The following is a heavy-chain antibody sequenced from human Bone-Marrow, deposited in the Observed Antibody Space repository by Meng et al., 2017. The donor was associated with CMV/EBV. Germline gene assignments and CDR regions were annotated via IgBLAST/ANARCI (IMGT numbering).Heavy chain of an antibody. CDR2: IIPIFGTA. Sequence: SVKVSCKAFGYTFTDYYLHWVRQAPGQGLEWMGGIIPIFGTANYAQKFQGRVTITTDESTSTAYMELSSLRSEDTAVYYCASNGRDYYDSSGYYLYYFDYWGQGTLVTVSS. J-gene: IGHJ4*02. CDR3: ASNGRDYYDSSGYYLYYFDY. CDR1: GYTFTDYY. D-gene: IGHD3-22*01. V-gene: IGHV1-69*05.